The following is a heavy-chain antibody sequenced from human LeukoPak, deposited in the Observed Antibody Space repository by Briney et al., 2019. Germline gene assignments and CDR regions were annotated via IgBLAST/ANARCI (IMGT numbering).Heavy chain of an antibody. D-gene: IGHD2/OR15-2a*01. CDR2: ISGSGGST. J-gene: IGHJ4*02. Sequence: GGSLRLSCAASGFTFSSYGMSWVRQAPGKGLEWVSAISGSGGSTYYAESVRGRFTVSRGYSKNTLYLQMKSLRVEDTAFYYCARDLSYFDYWGQGTLVTVSS. V-gene: IGHV3-23*01. CDR3: ARDLSYFDY. CDR1: GFTFSSYG.